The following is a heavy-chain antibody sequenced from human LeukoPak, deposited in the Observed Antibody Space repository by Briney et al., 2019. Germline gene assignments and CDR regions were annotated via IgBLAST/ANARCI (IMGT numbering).Heavy chain of an antibody. D-gene: IGHD3-9*01. CDR3: ARDRARYFDWEGFDY. CDR2: IYYSGST. J-gene: IGHJ4*02. Sequence: PSETLSLTCTVSGGSISSYYWSWIRQPPGKGLEWIGYIYYSGSTNYNPSLKSRVTISVDTSKNQFSLKLSSVTAADTAVYYCARDRARYFDWEGFDYWGQGTLVTVSS. V-gene: IGHV4-59*01. CDR1: GGSISSYY.